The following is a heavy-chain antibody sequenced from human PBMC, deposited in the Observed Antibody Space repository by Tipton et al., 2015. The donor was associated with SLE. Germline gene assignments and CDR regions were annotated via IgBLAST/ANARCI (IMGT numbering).Heavy chain of an antibody. V-gene: IGHV3-23*01. D-gene: IGHD2-15*01. J-gene: IGHJ4*02. CDR2: ISGGGGST. Sequence: GSLRLSCAASGFTLRNYAMSWVRQAPGKGLEWVSYISGGGGSTYYADSVKGRFTISRDNSKNTLYLQMSSLRAEDTAVYYCAKDRYCSGGTCFASYFDHWGQGTLVTVSS. CDR1: GFTLRNYA. CDR3: AKDRYCSGGTCFASYFDH.